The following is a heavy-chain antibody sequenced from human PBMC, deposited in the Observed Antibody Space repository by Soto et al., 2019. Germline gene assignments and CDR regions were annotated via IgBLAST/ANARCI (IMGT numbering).Heavy chain of an antibody. CDR1: GYIFTNYA. V-gene: IGHV1-3*01. D-gene: IGHD3-22*01. J-gene: IGHJ4*02. CDR3: ARHFRERYFYNSNVYLIDPQFDY. CDR2: FDVGNGDT. Sequence: ASVKVSCKASGYIFTNYAIHWVRQAPGQRLEWMGWFDVGNGDTKYSQKFQDRVTITTDTSASTAYMELSSLRSEDTAVYYCARHFRERYFYNSNVYLIDPQFDYWGQGILVTVSS.